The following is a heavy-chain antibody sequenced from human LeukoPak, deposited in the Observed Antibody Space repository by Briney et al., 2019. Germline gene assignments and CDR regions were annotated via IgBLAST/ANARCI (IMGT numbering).Heavy chain of an antibody. J-gene: IGHJ4*02. Sequence: WRSLRLSCAASGFTFGSYWMTWVRPAPGKGLEWVANIKHDGIEKYYVDSVKGRFTISRDNAKNSLYLQMNSLRAEDTAVYYCAREGREGYNYPALDFWGQGILVTVS. D-gene: IGHD5-24*01. V-gene: IGHV3-7*05. CDR2: IKHDGIEK. CDR3: AREGREGYNYPALDF. CDR1: GFTFGSYW.